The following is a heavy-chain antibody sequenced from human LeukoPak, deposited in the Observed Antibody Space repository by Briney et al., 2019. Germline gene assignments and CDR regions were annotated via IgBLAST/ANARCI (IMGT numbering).Heavy chain of an antibody. CDR3: ATIAPGDLFDS. J-gene: IGHJ4*02. V-gene: IGHV1-24*01. CDR2: FVPEDDET. Sequence: ASVKVSCKLSGSTLTEFSIHWVRQAPGKGLEWMGGFVPEDDETIYAQSFQGRVTMTEDTSTDTAYMELSSLRSEDTTMYYCATIAPGDLFDSWGQGTLVTVSS. CDR1: GSTLTEFS. D-gene: IGHD7-27*01.